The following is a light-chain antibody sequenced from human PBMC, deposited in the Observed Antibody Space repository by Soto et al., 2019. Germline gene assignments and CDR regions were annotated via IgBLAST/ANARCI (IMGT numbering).Light chain of an antibody. J-gene: IGKJ2*01. CDR1: QSVSSSY. V-gene: IGKV3-20*01. CDR2: GAS. CDR3: QHYGNSPPFS. Sequence: EIVLTQSPGTLSLSPGERATLSCRASQSVSSSYLAWYQQKPGQAPRLLIYGASSRATGIPDRFSGSASGTDFTLTISRLEPEDFAVYFCQHYGNSPPFSFGQGTKVEIK.